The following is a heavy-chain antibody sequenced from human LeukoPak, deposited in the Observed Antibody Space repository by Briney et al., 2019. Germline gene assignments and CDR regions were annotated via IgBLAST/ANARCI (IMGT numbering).Heavy chain of an antibody. CDR2: IYYSGST. CDR1: DGSISSGDYY. D-gene: IGHD3-3*01. J-gene: IGHJ3*02. V-gene: IGHV4-30-4*08. Sequence: PSQTLSLTCTVSDGSISSGDYYWSWIRQPPGKGLKWIGYIYYSGSTYYNPSLKSRVTISVDTSKNQFSLKLSSVTAADTAVYYCAREPVYYDFWSGYLAFDIWGQGTMVTVSS. CDR3: AREPVYYDFWSGYLAFDI.